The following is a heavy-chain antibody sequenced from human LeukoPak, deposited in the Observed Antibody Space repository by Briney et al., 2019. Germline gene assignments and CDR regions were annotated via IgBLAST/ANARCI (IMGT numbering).Heavy chain of an antibody. D-gene: IGHD3-9*01. CDR1: GGSFSGYY. CDR2: IYYSGST. Sequence: SETLSLTCAVYGGSFSGYYWSWIRQHPGKGLEWIGYIYYSGSTYYNPSLKSRVTISVDTSKNQFSLKLSSVTAADTAVYYCAGFYDILTGYEFDYWGQGTLVTVSS. V-gene: IGHV4-31*11. J-gene: IGHJ4*02. CDR3: AGFYDILTGYEFDY.